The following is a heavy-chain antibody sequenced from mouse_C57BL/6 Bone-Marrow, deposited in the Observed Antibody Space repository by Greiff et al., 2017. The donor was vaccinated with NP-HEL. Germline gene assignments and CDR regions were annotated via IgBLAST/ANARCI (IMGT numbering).Heavy chain of an antibody. D-gene: IGHD1-1*01. J-gene: IGHJ1*03. CDR1: GYTFTSYG. V-gene: IGHV1-81*01. Sequence: QVQLQQSGAELARPGASVKLSCKASGYTFTSYGISWVKQRTGQGLEWIGEIYPRSGNTYYNEKFKGKATLTADKSSSTAYMELRSLTSEDSAVYFCARKGDIYYYGSQSWYFDVWGTGTTVTVSS. CDR3: ARKGDIYYYGSQSWYFDV. CDR2: IYPRSGNT.